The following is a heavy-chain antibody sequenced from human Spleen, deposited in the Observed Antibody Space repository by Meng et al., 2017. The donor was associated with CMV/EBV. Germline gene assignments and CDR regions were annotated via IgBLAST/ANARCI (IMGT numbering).Heavy chain of an antibody. CDR2: ISSRSTYI. Sequence: GESLKISCAASGFTFSDYIMNWVSQATGQGLEWVSSISSRSTYISYADSLKGRFIISRDNSMNSLYLQINGLRADATAVYYCARDRGLHFLEWPHYFDYWGRGTLVTVSS. CDR1: GFTFSDYI. J-gene: IGHJ4*02. D-gene: IGHD3-3*01. V-gene: IGHV3-21*01. CDR3: ARDRGLHFLEWPHYFDY.